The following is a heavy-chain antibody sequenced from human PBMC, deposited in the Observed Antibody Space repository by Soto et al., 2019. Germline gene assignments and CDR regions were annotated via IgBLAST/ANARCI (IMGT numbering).Heavy chain of an antibody. Sequence: ASVKVSCKASGYTFTSYGISWVRQAPGQGLEWMGWISAYNGNTNYAQKLQGRVTMTTDTSTSTAYMELRSLRFDDTAVYYCARDYYDSSGSLDYYYGMDVWGQGTTVTVSS. CDR2: ISAYNGNT. CDR3: ARDYYDSSGSLDYYYGMDV. CDR1: GYTFTSYG. D-gene: IGHD3-22*01. J-gene: IGHJ6*02. V-gene: IGHV1-18*01.